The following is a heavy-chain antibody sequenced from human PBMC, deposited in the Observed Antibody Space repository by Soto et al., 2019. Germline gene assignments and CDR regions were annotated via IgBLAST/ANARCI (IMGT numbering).Heavy chain of an antibody. D-gene: IGHD3-10*01. CDR1: GFTFSSYA. Sequence: GGSLRLSCAASGFTFSSYAMSWVRQAPGKGLEWVSAISGSGGSTYYADSVKGRFTISRDNSKNTLYLQMNSLRAEDTAVYYCAKDHERRGSGSYPYFDYWGQGTLVTVSS. CDR3: AKDHERRGSGSYPYFDY. CDR2: ISGSGGST. V-gene: IGHV3-23*01. J-gene: IGHJ4*02.